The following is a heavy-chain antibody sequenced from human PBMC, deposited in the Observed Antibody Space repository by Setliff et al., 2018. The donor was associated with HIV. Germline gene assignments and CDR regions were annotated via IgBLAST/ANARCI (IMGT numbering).Heavy chain of an antibody. CDR1: GGSISSGNYY. J-gene: IGHJ4*02. CDR2: IYTSGST. V-gene: IGHV4-61*02. Sequence: SETLSLTCTVSGGSISSGNYYWSWIRQPAGKGLEWIGRIYTSGSTNYNPSLKSRVTISLDTSKNQFSLKLSSVTAADTAVYYCARHSHDFWSGYGHYFDYWGQGTLVTVSS. D-gene: IGHD3-3*01. CDR3: ARHSHDFWSGYGHYFDY.